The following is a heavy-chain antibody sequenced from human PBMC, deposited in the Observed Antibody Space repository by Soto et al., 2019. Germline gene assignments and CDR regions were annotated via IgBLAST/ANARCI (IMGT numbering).Heavy chain of an antibody. CDR1: GYTFTGYY. CDR2: INPNSGGT. Sequence: ASVKVSCKASGYTFTGYYMHWVRQAPGQGLEWMGWINPNSGGTNYAQKFQGRVTMTRDTSISTAYMELSRLRSDDTAVYYCARQGGRKDYPIDYWGQGTLVTVSS. V-gene: IGHV1-2*02. CDR3: ARQGGRKDYPIDY. J-gene: IGHJ4*02. D-gene: IGHD3-16*01.